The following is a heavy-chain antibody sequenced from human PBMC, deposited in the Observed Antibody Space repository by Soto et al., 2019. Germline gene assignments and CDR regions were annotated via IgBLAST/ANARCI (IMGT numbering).Heavy chain of an antibody. CDR2: ISGDGDNT. CDR1: GFTFSSYA. J-gene: IGHJ6*02. CDR3: AKKSGGMDV. V-gene: IGHV3-23*01. Sequence: PGESLKISCAAAGFTFSSYAMSWVRQAPGKGLEWVSAISGDGDNTYYADSVKGRFTFSRDSSKNTMFLQMNSLRAEDSAIYYCAKKSGGMDVWGQGTTVTVSS.